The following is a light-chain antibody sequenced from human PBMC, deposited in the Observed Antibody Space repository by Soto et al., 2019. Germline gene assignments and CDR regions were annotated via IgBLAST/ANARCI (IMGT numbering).Light chain of an antibody. CDR2: GNS. CDR1: SSNIGAGYD. V-gene: IGLV1-40*01. CDR3: QSYDTSLSAYV. J-gene: IGLJ1*01. Sequence: QSPLGQPPTMSVAPRRNVTISCTGRSSNIGAGYDLHWSQQIPGTAPKLLLYGNSNRPSGLPDRFSGSKYGTSASLAITGLQAEDEGDYSCQSYDTSLSAYVFGSGTKVTVL.